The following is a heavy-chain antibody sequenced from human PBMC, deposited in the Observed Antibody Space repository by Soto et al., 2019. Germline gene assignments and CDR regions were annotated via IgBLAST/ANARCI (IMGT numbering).Heavy chain of an antibody. V-gene: IGHV4-34*01. CDR3: VRATPSYYDFWSGYYRGYYYYYMDV. CDR2: INHSGST. J-gene: IGHJ6*03. D-gene: IGHD3-3*01. Sequence: SETLSLTCAVYGGSFSGYYWSWIRQPPGKGLEWIGEINHSGSTNYNPSLKSRVTISVDTSKNQFSLKLSSVTAADTAVYYCVRATPSYYDFWSGYYRGYYYYYMDVWGKGTTVTVSS. CDR1: GGSFSGYY.